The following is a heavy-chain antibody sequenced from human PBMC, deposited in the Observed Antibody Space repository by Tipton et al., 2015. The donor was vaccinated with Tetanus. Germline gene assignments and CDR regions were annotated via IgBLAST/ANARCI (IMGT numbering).Heavy chain of an antibody. J-gene: IGHJ6*02. CDR2: VFHSGST. CDR1: GDSMTKYY. D-gene: IGHD4-11*01. CDR3: ARDSNFYSYSYKGMDV. V-gene: IGHV4-59*01. Sequence: TLSLTCTVSGDSMTKYYWSWIRQPPGKGLEWISYVFHSGSTNYNPSLKSRVTISVDTSKNQFSLKLRSVTAADTAVYCCARDSNFYSYSYKGMDVWGQGTTVTVSS.